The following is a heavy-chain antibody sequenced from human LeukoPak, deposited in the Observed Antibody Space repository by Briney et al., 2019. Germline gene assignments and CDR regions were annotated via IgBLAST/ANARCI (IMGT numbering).Heavy chain of an antibody. V-gene: IGHV4-38-2*02. CDR1: GYSISSGYY. CDR2: IYHSGST. Sequence: PSETLSLTCAVSGYSISSGYYWGWIRQPPGKGLEWIGSIYHSGSTYYNPSLKSRVTISVDTSKNQFSLKLSSVTAADTAVYYCARENHDYGGNFDYWGQGTLVTVSS. D-gene: IGHD4-23*01. CDR3: ARENHDYGGNFDY. J-gene: IGHJ4*02.